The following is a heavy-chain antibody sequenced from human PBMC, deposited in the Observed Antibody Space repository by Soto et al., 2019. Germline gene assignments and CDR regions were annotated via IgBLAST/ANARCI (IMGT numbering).Heavy chain of an antibody. CDR1: GFTFSSYS. V-gene: IGHV3-48*02. J-gene: IGHJ6*02. D-gene: IGHD6-6*01. CDR2: IDSSSSTI. CDR3: ARDRGSSYYYGMDV. Sequence: EVQLVESGGGLVQPGGSLRLSCAASGFTFSSYSMNWVRQAPGKGLKWVSYIDSSSSTINYADTVKGRFTISRDNAKNSLNLQMNSLRDEDTAVYYCARDRGSSYYYGMDVWGQGTTVTVSS.